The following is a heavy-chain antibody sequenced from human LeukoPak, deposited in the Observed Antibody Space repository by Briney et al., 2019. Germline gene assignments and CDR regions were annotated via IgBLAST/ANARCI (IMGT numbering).Heavy chain of an antibody. D-gene: IGHD6-13*01. CDR2: INPNSGDT. V-gene: IGHV1-2*02. J-gene: IGHJ4*02. CDR1: GYTFTGYY. Sequence: ASVKVSCKASGYTFTGYYMHWVRQAPGQGLEWMGWINPNSGDTNYAQKFQGRVTMTRDTSISTAYLEPSRLRSDDTAVYYCARDRWYYNGDYWGQGTLVTVSS. CDR3: ARDRWYYNGDY.